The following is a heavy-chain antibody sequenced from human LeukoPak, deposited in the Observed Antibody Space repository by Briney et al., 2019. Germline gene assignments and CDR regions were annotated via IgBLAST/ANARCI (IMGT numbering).Heavy chain of an antibody. J-gene: IGHJ4*02. V-gene: IGHV1-2*02. Sequence: ASVKVSCKASGYTFTGHYMHWVRRAPGQGLEWMGWINPNSGGTNYAQKFQGRVTMTRDTSISTAYMELSRLRSDDTAVYYCAGGDCSSTSCPLDYWGQGTLVTVSS. D-gene: IGHD2-2*01. CDR1: GYTFTGHY. CDR3: AGGDCSSTSCPLDY. CDR2: INPNSGGT.